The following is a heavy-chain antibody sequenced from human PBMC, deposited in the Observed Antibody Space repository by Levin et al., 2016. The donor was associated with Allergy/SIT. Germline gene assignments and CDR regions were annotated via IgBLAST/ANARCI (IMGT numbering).Heavy chain of an antibody. CDR1: GGTFSSYA. CDR2: ISAYNGNT. J-gene: IGHJ4*02. CDR3: ARDTIAVAGTAVGDY. Sequence: ASVKVSCKASGGTFSSYAISWVRQAPGQGLEWMGWISAYNGNTNYAQKLQGRVTMTTDTSTSTAYMELRSLRSDDTAVYYCARDTIAVAGTAVGDYWGQGTLVTVSS. D-gene: IGHD6-19*01. V-gene: IGHV1-18*01.